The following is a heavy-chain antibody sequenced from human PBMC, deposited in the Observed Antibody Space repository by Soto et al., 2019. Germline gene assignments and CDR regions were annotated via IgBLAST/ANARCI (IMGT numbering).Heavy chain of an antibody. CDR1: GGSISSGDYY. J-gene: IGHJ6*02. D-gene: IGHD3-3*01. CDR2: IYYSGST. CDR3: ARDRMYYDFWSGYPSPYYYYGMDV. Sequence: PSETLFLTCTVSGGSISSGDYYWRWIRQPPGKGLEWIGYIYYSGSTYYNPSLKSRLTISVDTSKNQSSLKLSSVTAAGTAVYYCARDRMYYDFWSGYPSPYYYYGMDVWGQGTTVTVSS. V-gene: IGHV4-30-4*01.